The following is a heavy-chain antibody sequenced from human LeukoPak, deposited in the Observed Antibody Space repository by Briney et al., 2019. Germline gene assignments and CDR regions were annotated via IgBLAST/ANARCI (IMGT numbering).Heavy chain of an antibody. V-gene: IGHV4-59*12. D-gene: IGHD3-22*01. J-gene: IGHJ4*02. CDR2: IYYSGST. CDR3: ARGQTRHYYDSSGYPDRGYFDY. Sequence: SETLSLTCTVSGGSISSYYWSWIRQPPGKGLEWIGYIYYSGSTNYNPSLKSRVTISVDTSKNQFSLKLSSVTAADTAVYYCARGQTRHYYDSSGYPDRGYFDYWGQGTLVTVSS. CDR1: GGSISSYY.